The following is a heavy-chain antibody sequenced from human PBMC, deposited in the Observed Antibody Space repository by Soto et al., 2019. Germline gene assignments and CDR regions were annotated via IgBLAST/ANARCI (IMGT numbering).Heavy chain of an antibody. V-gene: IGHV4-4*02. J-gene: IGHJ4*02. CDR1: GDSLNNNYW. CDR2: IYHTGGR. CDR3: ARAHYYDSSGYLLDY. Sequence: SDTLSLTCFVSGDSLNNNYWWSLVRQSPEKGLEWIGEIYHTGGRSYMPSLRGRITLSVDTSQNHFSLKLNSVTAADTAVYHCARAHYYDSSGYLLDYCGQGTLVTVSS. D-gene: IGHD3-22*01.